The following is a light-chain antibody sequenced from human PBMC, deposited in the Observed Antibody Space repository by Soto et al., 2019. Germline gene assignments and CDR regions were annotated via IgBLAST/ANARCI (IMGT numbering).Light chain of an antibody. J-gene: IGLJ1*01. Sequence: QSALTQPASVSGSPGQSITISCTGTSSDVGGYNYVSWYQQHPGKAPKLIIYEVSNRPSGVSNRFSGSKSGNTASLTISGLQAEDEADYYGTSYTSKSTGVFGTGTKVTVL. CDR3: TSYTSKSTGV. CDR2: EVS. V-gene: IGLV2-14*01. CDR1: SSDVGGYNY.